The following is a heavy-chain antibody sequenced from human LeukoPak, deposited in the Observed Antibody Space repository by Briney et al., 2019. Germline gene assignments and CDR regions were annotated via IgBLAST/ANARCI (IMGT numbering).Heavy chain of an antibody. D-gene: IGHD1-26*01. V-gene: IGHV1-8*01. CDR3: ASGGGINYYYYYYGMDV. CDR1: GYTFTSYD. CDR2: MNPNSGNT. J-gene: IGHJ6*02. Sequence: ASVKVSCKASGYTFTSYDINWVRQATGQGLEWMGWMNPNSGNTGYAQKFQGRVTMTRNTSIGTAYMELSSLRSEDTAVYYCASGGGINYYYYYYGMDVWGQGTTVTVSS.